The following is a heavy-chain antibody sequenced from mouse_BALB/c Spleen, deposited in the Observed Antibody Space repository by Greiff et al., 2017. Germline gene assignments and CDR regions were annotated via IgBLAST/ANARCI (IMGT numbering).Heavy chain of an antibody. CDR2: IDPSDSYT. Sequence: QVQLQQPGAELVKPGASVKLSCKASGYTFTSYWMHWVKQRPGQGLEWIGEIDPSDSYTNYNQKFKGKATLTVDKSSSTAYMQLSSLTSEDSAVYYCARRVTYFDYWGQGTTLTVSS. V-gene: IGHV1-69*02. CDR3: ARRVTYFDY. CDR1: GYTFTSYW. J-gene: IGHJ2*01. D-gene: IGHD2-2*01.